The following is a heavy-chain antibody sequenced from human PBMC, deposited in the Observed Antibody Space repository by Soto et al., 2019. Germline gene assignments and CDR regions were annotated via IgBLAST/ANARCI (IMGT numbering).Heavy chain of an antibody. CDR1: GGSISSGGYY. D-gene: IGHD6-19*01. Sequence: SSETLSLTCTVSGGSISSGGYYWSWIRQHPGKGLEWIGYIYYSGSTYYNPSLKSRVTISVDTSKNQFSLKLSSVTAEDTAVYYCTTGPWDQWPRGYWGQGTLVTVSS. CDR3: TTGPWDQWPRGY. V-gene: IGHV4-31*03. J-gene: IGHJ4*02. CDR2: IYYSGST.